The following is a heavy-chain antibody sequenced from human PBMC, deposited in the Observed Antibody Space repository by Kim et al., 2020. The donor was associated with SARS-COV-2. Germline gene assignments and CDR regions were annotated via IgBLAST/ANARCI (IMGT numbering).Heavy chain of an antibody. CDR3: ARGDDYGGNWGFDY. V-gene: IGHV4-39*01. J-gene: IGHJ4*02. D-gene: IGHD4-17*01. CDR1: GGSISSSSYY. Sequence: SETLSLTCTVSGGSISSSSYYWGWIRQPPGKGLEWIGSIYYSGSTYYNPSLKSRVTISVDTSKNQFSLKLSSVTAADTAVYYCARGDDYGGNWGFDYWGQGTLVTVSS. CDR2: IYYSGST.